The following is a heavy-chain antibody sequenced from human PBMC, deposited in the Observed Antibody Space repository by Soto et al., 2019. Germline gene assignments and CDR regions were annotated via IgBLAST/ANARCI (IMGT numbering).Heavy chain of an antibody. V-gene: IGHV3-74*03. CDR3: VRDMQLLRLDS. D-gene: IGHD2-2*01. Sequence: EVQLVESGGGLVQPGESLRLSCAASGLTFRSYWMHWVRQAPGKGLVWVSRINTDGIVAMYVDSVKGRFTISRDNAKNTLYLHMNSLRAEDTAVYYCVRDMQLLRLDSWGQGTLVTVSS. J-gene: IGHJ4*02. CDR1: GLTFRSYW. CDR2: INTDGIVA.